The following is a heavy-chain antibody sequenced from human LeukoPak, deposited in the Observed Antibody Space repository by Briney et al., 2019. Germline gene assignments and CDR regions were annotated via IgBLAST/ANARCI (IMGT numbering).Heavy chain of an antibody. CDR3: ARGFYGSGSYSYYFDY. CDR1: GGSISSGDYY. CDR2: IYYSGST. D-gene: IGHD3-10*01. J-gene: IGHJ4*02. Sequence: PSETLSLTCTVSGGSISSGDYYWSWIRQPPGKGLEWIGYIYYSGSTYYNPSLKSRVTISVDTSKNQFSLKLSSVTAADTAVYYCARGFYGSGSYSYYFDYWGQGTLVTVSS. V-gene: IGHV4-30-4*01.